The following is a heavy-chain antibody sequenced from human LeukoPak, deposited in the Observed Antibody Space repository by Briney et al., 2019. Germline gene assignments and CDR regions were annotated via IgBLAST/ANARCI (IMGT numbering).Heavy chain of an antibody. J-gene: IGHJ5*02. V-gene: IGHV1-18*01. D-gene: IGHD6-19*01. CDR2: ISAYNGNT. CDR1: GYTFTSYG. Sequence: ASVKVSCKASGYTFTSYGISWVRQAPGQGLEWMGWISAYNGNTNYAQKLQGRVTMTTDTSTSTAYMELRSLRSDDTAVYYCARKGTGIAVSVWFDPWGQGTLVTVSS. CDR3: ARKGTGIAVSVWFDP.